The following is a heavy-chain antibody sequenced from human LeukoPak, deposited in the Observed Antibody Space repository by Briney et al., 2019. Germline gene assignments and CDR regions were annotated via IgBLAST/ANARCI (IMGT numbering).Heavy chain of an antibody. CDR1: GYTFTDSY. Sequence: GASVKVSCKTSGYTFTDSYIHWVRQAPGQGLEWMGRINPNSGDPNYPQKFQGRVTMTRDTSISTAYMELSRLTSDDTAVYYCARASFWESPINWFAPWGQGTLVTVSS. V-gene: IGHV1-2*06. CDR2: INPNSGDP. J-gene: IGHJ5*02. D-gene: IGHD3-16*01. CDR3: ARASFWESPINWFAP.